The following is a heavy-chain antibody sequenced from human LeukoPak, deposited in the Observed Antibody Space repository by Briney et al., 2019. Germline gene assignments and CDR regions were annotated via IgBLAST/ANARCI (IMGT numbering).Heavy chain of an antibody. CDR3: ARVRGSYYDGYFDY. CDR1: GLTFSDYY. V-gene: IGHV3-11*04. CDR2: ISSSGSTI. D-gene: IGHD1-26*01. J-gene: IGHJ4*02. Sequence: GGSLRLSCAASGLTFSDYYMSWIRQAPGKGLEWVSYISSSGSTIHYADSVKGRFTISRDNAKNSLYLQMNSLRAEDTAVYYCARVRGSYYDGYFDYWGQGTLVTVSS.